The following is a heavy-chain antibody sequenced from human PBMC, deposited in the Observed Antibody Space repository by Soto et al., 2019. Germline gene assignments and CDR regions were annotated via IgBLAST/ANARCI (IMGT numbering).Heavy chain of an antibody. J-gene: IGHJ4*02. CDR3: ARSTTVTTVDYFDY. Sequence: GGSLRLSCAASGLTFSRYAMSWVRQAPGKGLEWVSAISGSGGSTYYADYVKGRFTISRDNSKNTLYLQMNSLRAEDTAVYYCARSTTVTTVDYFDYWGQGTLVTVSS. CDR2: ISGSGGST. V-gene: IGHV3-23*01. CDR1: GLTFSRYA. D-gene: IGHD4-17*01.